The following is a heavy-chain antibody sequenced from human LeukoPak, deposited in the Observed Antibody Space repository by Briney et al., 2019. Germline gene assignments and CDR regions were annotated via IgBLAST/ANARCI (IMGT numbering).Heavy chain of an antibody. Sequence: GGSLRLSCTASGFTFSYYWMSWVRQAPGKGLEWVANINLDGTERHYVDSVKGRFTISRDNARKSLYLQMNSLRDEDTAVYYCARDNVGATPFDYWGQGTLVTVSS. V-gene: IGHV3-7*05. CDR2: INLDGTER. CDR1: GFTFSYYW. J-gene: IGHJ4*02. D-gene: IGHD1-26*01. CDR3: ARDNVGATPFDY.